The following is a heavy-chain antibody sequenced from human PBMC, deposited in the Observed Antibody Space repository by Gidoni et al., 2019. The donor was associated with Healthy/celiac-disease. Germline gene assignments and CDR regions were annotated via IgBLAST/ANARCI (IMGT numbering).Heavy chain of an antibody. CDR1: GYCFTSYW. CDR2: IYPGDSDT. Sequence: EVQLVQSGAEVKKPGESLKTSCKGSGYCFTSYWIGWVRQMPGKGLEGMGIIYPGDSDTRYSPSFQGQVTISADKSISTAYLQWSSLKASDTAMYYCARFTSIAVAGTLWDYWGQGTLVTVSS. J-gene: IGHJ4*02. V-gene: IGHV5-51*01. D-gene: IGHD6-19*01. CDR3: ARFTSIAVAGTLWDY.